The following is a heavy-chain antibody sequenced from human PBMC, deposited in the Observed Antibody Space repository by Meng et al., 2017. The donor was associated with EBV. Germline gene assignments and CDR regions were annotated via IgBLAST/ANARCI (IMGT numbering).Heavy chain of an antibody. Sequence: EVLLAGAGGGLVQPGGSLKLSCAASGFTFSGSAMHWVRQASGKGLEWVGRIRSKANSYATAYAASVKGRFTISRDDSKNTAYLQMNSLKTEDTAAYYCTRLDGSYIYYWGQGTLVTVSS. CDR1: GFTFSGSA. D-gene: IGHD1-26*01. CDR3: TRLDGSYIYY. V-gene: IGHV3-73*02. CDR2: IRSKANSYAT. J-gene: IGHJ4*02.